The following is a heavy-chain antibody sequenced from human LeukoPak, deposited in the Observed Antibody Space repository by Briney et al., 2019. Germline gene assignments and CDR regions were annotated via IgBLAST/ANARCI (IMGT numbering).Heavy chain of an antibody. V-gene: IGHV4-34*01. CDR3: ARSYNYGSGPYYYGMDV. CDR1: GGSFSGYY. Sequence: SETLSLTCAVYGGSFSGYYWSWIRQPPGKGLEWIGEINHSGSTNYNPSLKSRVTISVDTSKNQFSLKLSPVTAADTAVYYCARSYNYGSGPYYYGMDVWGKGTTVTVSS. D-gene: IGHD3-10*01. CDR2: INHSGST. J-gene: IGHJ6*04.